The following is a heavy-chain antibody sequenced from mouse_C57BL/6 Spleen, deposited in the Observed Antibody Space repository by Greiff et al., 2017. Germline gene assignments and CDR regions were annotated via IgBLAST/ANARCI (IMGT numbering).Heavy chain of an antibody. J-gene: IGHJ2*01. D-gene: IGHD1-1*01. CDR2: INPSNGGT. V-gene: IGHV1-53*01. CDR1: GYTFTSYW. Sequence: QVQLQQPGTELVKPGASVKLSCKASGYTFTSYWMHWVKQRPGQGLEWIGNINPSNGGTNYNEKFKSKATLTVDKSSSTAYMQLSSLTSEDSAVDCCARSGGYYYGRGDYWGKGTTLTVSS. CDR3: ARSGGYYYGRGDY.